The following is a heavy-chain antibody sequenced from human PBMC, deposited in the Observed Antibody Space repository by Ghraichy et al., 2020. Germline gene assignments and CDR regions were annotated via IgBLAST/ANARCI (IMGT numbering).Heavy chain of an antibody. CDR2: IYYSGST. CDR1: GGSISSGDYY. D-gene: IGHD3-3*01. CDR3: ARDPVDFWSGYNPYFDY. J-gene: IGHJ4*02. Sequence: SQTLSLTCTVSGGSISSGDYYWSWIRQPPGKGLEWIGYIYYSGSTYYNPSLKSRVTISVDTSKNQFSLKLSSVTAADTAVYYCARDPVDFWSGYNPYFDYWGQGTLVTVSS. V-gene: IGHV4-30-4*01.